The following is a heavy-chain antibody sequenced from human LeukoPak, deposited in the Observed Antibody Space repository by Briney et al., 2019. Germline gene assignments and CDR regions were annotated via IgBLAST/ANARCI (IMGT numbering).Heavy chain of an antibody. Sequence: GGSLRLSCAASGFAVSSNHMSWVRQAPGKGLEWVGRIKSKTDGGTTDYAAPVKGRFTISRDDSKNTLYLQMNSLKTEDTAVYYCTRGEFLNWFDPWGQGTLVTVSS. V-gene: IGHV3-15*01. J-gene: IGHJ5*02. D-gene: IGHD3-16*01. CDR1: GFAVSSNH. CDR2: IKSKTDGGTT. CDR3: TRGEFLNWFDP.